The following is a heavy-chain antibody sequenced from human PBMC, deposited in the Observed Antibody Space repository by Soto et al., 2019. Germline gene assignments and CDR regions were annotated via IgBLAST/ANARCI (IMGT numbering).Heavy chain of an antibody. J-gene: IGHJ3*02. CDR2: IYSDDST. CDR3: ARATYYYDSSGPSGAFDI. V-gene: IGHV3-53*01. D-gene: IGHD3-22*01. Sequence: PGGSLRLSCAASGFTVSSNYMSWVRQAPGKGLEWVSVIYSDDSTYYADSVKGRFTISRDNSKNTLYLQMNSLRAEDTAVYYCARATYYYDSSGPSGAFDIWGQGTIVTVSS. CDR1: GFTVSSNY.